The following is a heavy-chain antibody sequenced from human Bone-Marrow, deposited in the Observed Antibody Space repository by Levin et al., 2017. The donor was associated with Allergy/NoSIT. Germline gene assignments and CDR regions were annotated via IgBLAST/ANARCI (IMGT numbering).Heavy chain of an antibody. CDR3: ARVGAYEHIGTFDY. CDR2: ISDSGGT. D-gene: IGHD5-12*01. V-gene: IGHV4-59*01. Sequence: SQTLSLTCTVSDGSISNYYWGWIRQPPGKGLEWIGYISDSGGTNYKSSLKSRLTISVDTSKNQFSLKLTSVTAADTAVYYCARVGAYEHIGTFDYWGQGTLVTVSS. J-gene: IGHJ4*02. CDR1: DGSISNYY.